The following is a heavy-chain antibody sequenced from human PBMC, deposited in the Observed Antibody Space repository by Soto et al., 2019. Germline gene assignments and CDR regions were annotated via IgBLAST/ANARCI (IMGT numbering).Heavy chain of an antibody. J-gene: IGHJ6*02. D-gene: IGHD2-2*01. CDR1: GFTFDSYW. CDR3: ARESVVVPAAILGYYYYYGMDV. CDR2: IKEDGSEK. V-gene: IGHV3-7*05. Sequence: GGSLRLSCAASGFTFDSYWMNWVRQAPGKGLEWVASIKEDGSEKSYVDSVKGRFTISRDNPKNSLYLQMNSLRAEDTAVYYCARESVVVPAAILGYYYYYGMDVWGQGTTVTVSS.